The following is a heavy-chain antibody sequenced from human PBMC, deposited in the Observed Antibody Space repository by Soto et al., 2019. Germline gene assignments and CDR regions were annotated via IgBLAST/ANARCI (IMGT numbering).Heavy chain of an antibody. J-gene: IGHJ6*02. CDR3: VKEARKCDTNSCYMSAGSTLRYFYYYGMDV. CDR2: ISWSSVSI. Sequence: PGGSLRLSCASSGFAFGEYAMHWVRHRSGKGLEWVAWISWSSVSISYVDSVKGRFTISRDNAGNSLYLQMNSLRPEDTALYYCVKEARKCDTNSCYMSAGSTLRYFYYYGMDVWGQGTTVTVSS. CDR1: GFAFGEYA. V-gene: IGHV3-9*01. D-gene: IGHD3-9*01.